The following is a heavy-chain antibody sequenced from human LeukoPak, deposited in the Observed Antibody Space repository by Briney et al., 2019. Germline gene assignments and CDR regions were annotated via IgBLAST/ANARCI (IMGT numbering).Heavy chain of an antibody. Sequence: ASVKVSCKASGCTFTGYYMRWVRRAPGQGLEWMGWINPNSGGTNYAQKFQGWVTMTRDTSISTAYMELSRLRSDDTAVYYCARVASHCSGASCYSFDAFDIWGQGTMVTVSS. J-gene: IGHJ3*02. CDR1: GCTFTGYY. V-gene: IGHV1-2*04. D-gene: IGHD2-15*01. CDR3: ARVASHCSGASCYSFDAFDI. CDR2: INPNSGGT.